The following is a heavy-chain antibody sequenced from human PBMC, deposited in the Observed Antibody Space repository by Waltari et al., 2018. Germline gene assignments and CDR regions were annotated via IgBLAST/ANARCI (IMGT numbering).Heavy chain of an antibody. CDR1: GFTLSNYA. V-gene: IGHV3-23*01. Sequence: EVQRLESGGGLVERGGALRLAWAASGFTLSNYAMSWVRQAPRRGLEWVSDINSSGGSTYYGDAVKGRFTISRDNSENTLYLQMNSLRAEDTAVYYCAKCSISTGCKPPGDQWGQGTLVTVSS. J-gene: IGHJ4*02. D-gene: IGHD2-2*01. CDR3: AKCSISTGCKPPGDQ. CDR2: INSSGGST.